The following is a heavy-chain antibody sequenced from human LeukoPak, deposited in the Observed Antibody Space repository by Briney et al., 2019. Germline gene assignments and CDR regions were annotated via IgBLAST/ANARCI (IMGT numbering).Heavy chain of an antibody. CDR1: GYTFTSYY. Sequence: ASVKVPCKASGYTFTSYYMHWVRQAPGQGLEWMGIINPSGGSTSYAQKFQGRVTMTRDTSTSTVYMELSSLRSEDTAVYYCATGLGNWYFDLWGRGTLVTVSS. V-gene: IGHV1-46*03. CDR2: INPSGGST. D-gene: IGHD1-14*01. J-gene: IGHJ2*01. CDR3: ATGLGNWYFDL.